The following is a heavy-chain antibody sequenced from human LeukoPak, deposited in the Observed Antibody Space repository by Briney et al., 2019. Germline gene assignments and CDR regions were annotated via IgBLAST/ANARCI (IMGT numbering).Heavy chain of an antibody. CDR2: IYYSGST. V-gene: IGHV4-39*01. CDR3: VRLTTMVRGVPID. J-gene: IGHJ4*02. Sequence: PSETLSLTCTVSGGSISSSSYSWGWIRQPPGKGLEWIGSIYYSGSTYYNPSLKSRVTISVDTSKNQFSLKLSSVTAADTAVYYCVRLTTMVRGVPIDWGQGTLVTVSS. D-gene: IGHD3-10*01. CDR1: GGSISSSSYS.